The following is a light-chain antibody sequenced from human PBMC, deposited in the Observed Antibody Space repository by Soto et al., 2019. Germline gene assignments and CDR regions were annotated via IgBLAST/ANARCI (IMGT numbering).Light chain of an antibody. CDR2: EVS. J-gene: IGLJ2*01. Sequence: QYALTQPASVSGSPGQSITISCTGTSSDVGNYNLVSWYQHHPGTAPKLMISEVSNRPSGVSNRFSGSKSGNTASLTISGLQAEDEADYYCCSYAGSNTYVVFGGGTKLTVL. CDR1: SSDVGNYNL. V-gene: IGLV2-23*02. CDR3: CSYAGSNTYVV.